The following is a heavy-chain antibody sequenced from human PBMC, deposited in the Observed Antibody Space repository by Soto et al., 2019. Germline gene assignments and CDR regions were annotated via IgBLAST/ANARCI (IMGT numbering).Heavy chain of an antibody. D-gene: IGHD1-1*01. CDR3: ARGRYGDY. V-gene: IGHV1-18*01. CDR1: GYTFTSYG. Sequence: QVHLVQSGAEVKKPGASVKVSCKASGYTFTSYGITWVRQAPGQGLEWMGWISAHNGNTDYAQKLQGRVTVTRDTSASTAYMELRSLRSDVTAVYYCARGRYGDYWGQGALVTVSS. J-gene: IGHJ4*02. CDR2: ISAHNGNT.